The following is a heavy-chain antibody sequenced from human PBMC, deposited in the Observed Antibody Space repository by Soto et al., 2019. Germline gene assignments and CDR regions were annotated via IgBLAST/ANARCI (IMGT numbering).Heavy chain of an antibody. D-gene: IGHD6-19*01. CDR2: INHSGST. CDR3: ARXRRSLRSSGWRRDWFDP. V-gene: IGHV4-34*01. Sequence: SVTLSLTCAVYGGSFSGYYWSWIRQPPGKGLEWIGEINHSGSTNYNPSLKSRVTISVDTSKNQFSLKLSSVTAADTAVYYCARXRRSLRSSGWRRDWFDPWGQGTLVTVSS. J-gene: IGHJ5*02. CDR1: GGSFSGYY.